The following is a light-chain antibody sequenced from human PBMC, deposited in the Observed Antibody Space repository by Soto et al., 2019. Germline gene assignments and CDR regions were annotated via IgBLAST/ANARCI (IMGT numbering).Light chain of an antibody. CDR3: QHYDSYPIT. Sequence: DIQTTQSPSTLSASVGDRVTITCRASQGVSRWLAWYQQKPGKAPKLLIHDASSLQSGVPSRFSGAGSGTEFTLTISGLQPDDFATYYCQHYDSYPITFGQGTRLEIK. V-gene: IGKV1-5*01. J-gene: IGKJ5*01. CDR2: DAS. CDR1: QGVSRW.